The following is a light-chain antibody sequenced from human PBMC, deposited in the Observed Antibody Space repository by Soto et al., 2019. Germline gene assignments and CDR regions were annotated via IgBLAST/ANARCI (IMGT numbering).Light chain of an antibody. CDR1: KSDIGIYDF. V-gene: IGLV2-8*01. Sequence: QSALTQPPSASGSPGQSVTISCTGSKSDIGIYDFVSWYQHHPGKAPRLMIYEVVQRPSVVPDRFSGSKSGNTASLTVSGLQAADEADYFCKSYGGSNTYVFGTGTKLTVL. CDR3: KSYGGSNTYV. CDR2: EVV. J-gene: IGLJ1*01.